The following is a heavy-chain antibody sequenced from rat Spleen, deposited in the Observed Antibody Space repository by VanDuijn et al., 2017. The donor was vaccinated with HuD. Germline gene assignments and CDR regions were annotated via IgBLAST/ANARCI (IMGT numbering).Heavy chain of an antibody. CDR3: ARGLRRVYWYFDF. CDR1: GYSITSNY. Sequence: EVLLQESGPGLVKPSQSLSLTCSVTGYSITSNYWAWIRKFPGNEMEWMGYINYSGSTGYNPSLKSRISITRDTSKNQFFLQLNSVTTEDTATYYCARGLRRVYWYFDFWGPGTMVTVSS. J-gene: IGHJ1*01. V-gene: IGHV3-1*01. D-gene: IGHD1-11*01. CDR2: INYSGST.